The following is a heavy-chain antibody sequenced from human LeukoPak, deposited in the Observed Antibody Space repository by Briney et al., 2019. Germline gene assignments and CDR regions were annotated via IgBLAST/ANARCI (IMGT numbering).Heavy chain of an antibody. CDR1: GFTFSSYW. CDR3: VRDYYYGSGAGGYGY. J-gene: IGHJ4*02. V-gene: IGHV3-7*01. Sequence: GGSLRLSCAASGFTFSSYWMSWVRQAPGKWLEWVANIKEDGSGEYYVDSVKGRFTISRDNAKNSLYLQMNSLRTEDTAVYYCVRDYYYGSGAGGYGYWGQGTLVTVSS. CDR2: IKEDGSGE. D-gene: IGHD3-10*01.